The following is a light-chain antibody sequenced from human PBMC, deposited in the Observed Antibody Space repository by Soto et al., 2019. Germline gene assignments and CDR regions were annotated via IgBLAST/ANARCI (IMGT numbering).Light chain of an antibody. CDR1: SSDVGGYNY. V-gene: IGLV2-14*01. CDR2: DVN. CDR3: SSYTSSITLV. J-gene: IGLJ2*01. Sequence: QSVLTQPASVSGSPGQSITISCTGTSSDVGGYNYVSWYQQHPGKAPKLMIYDVNNRPSGVSNRLSGSKSGNTASLTISGLQAEDEGDYYCSSYTSSITLVFGGGTKLTVL.